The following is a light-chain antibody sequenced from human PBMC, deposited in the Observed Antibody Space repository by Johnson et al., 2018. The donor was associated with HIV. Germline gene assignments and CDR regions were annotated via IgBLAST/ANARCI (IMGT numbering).Light chain of an antibody. CDR1: SSNIGNNY. V-gene: IGLV1-51*02. CDR3: ATWDTGLSAGV. CDR2: ENN. J-gene: IGLJ1*01. Sequence: QSVLTQPPSVSAAPGQKVTISCSGSSSNIGNNYVSWYQQLPGTAPKLLIYENNKRPSSIPALFSGSKSGTSATLAITGLQPGDEADYYCATWDTGLSAGVFGTGTKVNVL.